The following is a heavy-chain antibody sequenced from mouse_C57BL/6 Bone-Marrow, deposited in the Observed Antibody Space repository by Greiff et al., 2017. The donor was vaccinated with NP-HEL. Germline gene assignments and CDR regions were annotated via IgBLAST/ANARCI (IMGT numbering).Heavy chain of an antibody. D-gene: IGHD1-1*01. CDR3: ARSASITTVVFDY. Sequence: QVQLQQSGAELVKPGASVKLSCKASGYTFTSYWMHWVKQRPGQGLEWIGMIHPNSGSTNYNEKFKSKATLTVDKSSSTAYMQLSSLTSEDSAVYYCARSASITTVVFDYWGQGTTLTVSS. J-gene: IGHJ2*01. V-gene: IGHV1-64*01. CDR2: IHPNSGST. CDR1: GYTFTSYW.